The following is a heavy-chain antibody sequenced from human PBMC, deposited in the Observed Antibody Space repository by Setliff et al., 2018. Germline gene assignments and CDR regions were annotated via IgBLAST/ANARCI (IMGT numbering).Heavy chain of an antibody. CDR3: TRHEDRNKCTSSSCYRENDAFDV. D-gene: IGHD2-2*01. V-gene: IGHV5-51*01. CDR2: IYAGDSGNI. Sequence: GESLKISCKDPGYLFSISWIGWVRQMPGKGLDWMGLIYAGDSGNIRYSPSFQGQVTISADKSINTAYLQWSSLKASDTAIYYCTRHEDRNKCTSSSCYRENDAFDVWGQGAMVTVSS. CDR1: GYLFSISW. J-gene: IGHJ3*01.